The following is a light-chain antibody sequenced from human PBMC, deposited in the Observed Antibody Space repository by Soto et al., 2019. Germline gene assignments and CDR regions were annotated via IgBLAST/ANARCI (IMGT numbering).Light chain of an antibody. V-gene: IGKV3-15*01. CDR3: QQYNSYPWT. J-gene: IGKJ1*01. CDR1: QSVSSN. CDR2: HAS. Sequence: EIMMTQSPATLSVSPGERATLSCRASQSVSSNLAWYQQKPGQAPRLLIYHASTRATGIPARFSGSGSGTEFTLTISSLQSDDFATYYCQQYNSYPWTFGQGTKVEIK.